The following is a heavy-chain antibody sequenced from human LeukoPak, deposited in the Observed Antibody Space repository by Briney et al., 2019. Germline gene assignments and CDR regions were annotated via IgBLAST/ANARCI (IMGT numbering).Heavy chain of an antibody. Sequence: GGTLRLSCAASGFTFSSYGMSWVRQAPGKGLEWVSFIYSDNTHYSDSVKGRFTISRDNSKNTLYLQMNSLRAEDTAVYYCARVTNDKELGEGGPWYYYYYMDVWGKGTTVTVSS. CDR3: ARVTNDKELGEGGPWYYYYYMDV. CDR2: IYSDNT. D-gene: IGHD3-16*01. V-gene: IGHV3-53*01. J-gene: IGHJ6*03. CDR1: GFTFSSYG.